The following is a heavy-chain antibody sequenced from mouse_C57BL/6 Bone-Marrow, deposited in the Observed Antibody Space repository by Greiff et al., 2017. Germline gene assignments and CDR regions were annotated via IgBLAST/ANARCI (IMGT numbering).Heavy chain of an antibody. V-gene: IGHV1-62-2*01. CDR3: ARHEGIYSNYLYWYCDV. CDR1: GYTFTEYT. Sequence: VQLQQSGAELVKPGASVKLSCKASGYTFTEYTIHWVKQGSGQGLEWIGWFYPGSGSIKYNEKFKDKATLTADKSSSTVYMELSRLTSEDSAVYFCARHEGIYSNYLYWYCDVWGTGTTVTVSS. CDR2: FYPGSGSI. D-gene: IGHD2-5*01. J-gene: IGHJ1*03.